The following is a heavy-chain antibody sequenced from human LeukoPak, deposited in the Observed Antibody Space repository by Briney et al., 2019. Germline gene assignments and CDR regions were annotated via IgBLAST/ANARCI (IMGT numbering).Heavy chain of an antibody. D-gene: IGHD3-16*01. J-gene: IGHJ6*03. Sequence: PSETLSLTCTVSGGSISSYYWSWIRQPPGKGLEWIGFIFYSGSTNYNPSLKSRVTISVDTSKNHFSLNLSSVTAADTAVYYCARGGYYYYMDVWGKGTTVTVSS. V-gene: IGHV4-59*01. CDR1: GGSISSYY. CDR3: ARGGYYYYMDV. CDR2: IFYSGST.